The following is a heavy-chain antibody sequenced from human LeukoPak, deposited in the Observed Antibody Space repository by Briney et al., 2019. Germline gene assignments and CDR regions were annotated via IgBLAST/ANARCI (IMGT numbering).Heavy chain of an antibody. CDR2: ISAYNGNT. CDR1: GYTFTSYG. D-gene: IGHD1-7*01. V-gene: IGHV1-18*01. J-gene: IGHJ4*02. Sequence: ASVKVSCKASGYTFTSYGISWVRQAPGQGLEWMGWISAYNGNTNYAQKLQGRVTMTTDTSTSTAYMELRSLRSDDTAVYYCARDRAYNWNYVMDYWGQGTLVTVSS. CDR3: ARDRAYNWNYVMDY.